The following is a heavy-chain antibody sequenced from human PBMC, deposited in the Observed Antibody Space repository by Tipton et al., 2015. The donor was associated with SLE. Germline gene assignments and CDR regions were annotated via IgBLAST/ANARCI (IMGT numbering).Heavy chain of an antibody. V-gene: IGHV3-23*03. D-gene: IGHD3-22*01. J-gene: IGHJ4*02. CDR3: AKDRFYDSGGYFFFDY. CDR1: GFTFDDYA. Sequence: SLRLSCAASGFTFDDYAMHWVRQAPGKGLEWVSVITSGGVTYYSDSVKGRFIISRDDSKTTMYLQMNRLRPEDTAVYYCAKDRFYDSGGYFFFDYWGPGTQVTVSS. CDR2: ITSGGVT.